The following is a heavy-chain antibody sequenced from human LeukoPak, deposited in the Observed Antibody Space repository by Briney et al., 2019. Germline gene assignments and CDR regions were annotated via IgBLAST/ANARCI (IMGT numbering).Heavy chain of an antibody. V-gene: IGHV4-34*01. CDR1: GGSFSGYY. CDR3: ARDCITMVQGVIIYYFDY. D-gene: IGHD3-10*01. CDR2: INRSGST. Sequence: SETLSLTCAVYGGSFSGYYWSWIRQPPGKGLEWIGEINRSGSTNYNPSLKSRVTISVDTSKNQFSLKLSSVTAADTAVYYCARDCITMVQGVIIYYFDYWGQGTLVTVSS. J-gene: IGHJ4*02.